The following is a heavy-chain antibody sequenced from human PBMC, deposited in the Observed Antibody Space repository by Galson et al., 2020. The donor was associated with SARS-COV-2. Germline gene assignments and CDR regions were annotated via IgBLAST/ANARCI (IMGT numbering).Heavy chain of an antibody. J-gene: IGHJ4*02. Sequence: GGSLRLSCAASGFTFSNYAMHWVRQAPGKGLEWVTVISYDGSNKYYADSVKGRFTISRDNSKNTLYLQMNSLRTEDTAVYYCARGGEESSSWYEGYFDYWGQGTLVTVSS. CDR3: ARGGEESSSWYEGYFDY. CDR1: GFTFSNYA. V-gene: IGHV3-30-3*01. CDR2: ISYDGSNK. D-gene: IGHD6-13*01.